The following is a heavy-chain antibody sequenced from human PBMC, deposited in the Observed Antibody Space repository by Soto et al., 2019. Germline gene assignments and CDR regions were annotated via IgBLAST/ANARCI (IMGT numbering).Heavy chain of an antibody. D-gene: IGHD3-10*01. CDR2: MSYDGSNK. CDR1: GFTFSSYA. Sequence: QVQLVESGGGVVQPGRSLRLSCAASGFTFSSYAMHWVRQAPDKGLEWVAVMSYDGSNKYYADSVKGRFTISRDNSKNTLYLQMNSLRAEDTAVFYCARDLYGSGTDWGYWGQGTLVTVSS. V-gene: IGHV3-30-3*01. CDR3: ARDLYGSGTDWGY. J-gene: IGHJ4*02.